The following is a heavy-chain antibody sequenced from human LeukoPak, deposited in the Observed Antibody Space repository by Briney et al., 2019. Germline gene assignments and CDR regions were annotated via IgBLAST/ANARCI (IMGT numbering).Heavy chain of an antibody. Sequence: GGSLRLSCAASGFTFSSYWMSWVRQAPGKGLEWVANIKQDGSEKYYVDSVKGRFTISRDNAKNSLYLQMNSLRAEDTAVYYCAAHDYDFWSGYYYHPDYWGQGTLVTVSS. CDR3: AAHDYDFWSGYYYHPDY. J-gene: IGHJ4*02. CDR1: GFTFSSYW. D-gene: IGHD3-3*01. CDR2: IKQDGSEK. V-gene: IGHV3-7*01.